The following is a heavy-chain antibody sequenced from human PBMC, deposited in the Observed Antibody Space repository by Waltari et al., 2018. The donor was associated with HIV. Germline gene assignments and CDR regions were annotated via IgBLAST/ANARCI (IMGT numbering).Heavy chain of an antibody. Sequence: EVQLVESGGGLVKPGGSLRLSCAGSGFTFSSFSMNSVRQAPGRGLRWVTSISSGSSFSDYADSVKGRFTISRDNAKNSLYLQMKSLRVEDTALYYCAGALTNFGGFWGQGTLVTVSS. CDR3: AGALTNFGGF. CDR1: GFTFSSFS. D-gene: IGHD4-17*01. CDR2: ISSGSSFS. V-gene: IGHV3-21*01. J-gene: IGHJ4*02.